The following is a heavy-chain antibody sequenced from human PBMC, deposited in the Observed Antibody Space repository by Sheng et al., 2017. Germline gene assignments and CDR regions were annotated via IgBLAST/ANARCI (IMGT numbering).Heavy chain of an antibody. Sequence: EVQLVESGGGLVKPGGSLRLSCAASGFTFSNAWMSWVRQAPGKGLEWVGRIKSKTDGGTTDYAAPVKGRFTISRDDSKNTLYLQMNSLKTEDTAVYYCTSLPTMIVVATPDYWGQGTLVTVSS. CDR3: TSLPTMIVVATPDY. J-gene: IGHJ4*02. CDR1: GFTFSNAW. D-gene: IGHD3-22*01. V-gene: IGHV3-15*01. CDR2: IKSKTDGGTT.